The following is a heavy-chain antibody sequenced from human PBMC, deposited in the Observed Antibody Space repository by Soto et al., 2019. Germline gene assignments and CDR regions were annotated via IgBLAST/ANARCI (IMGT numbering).Heavy chain of an antibody. CDR3: ARDIAFDIDY. J-gene: IGHJ4*02. V-gene: IGHV1-18*01. CDR1: GYTFNDFG. D-gene: IGHD2-15*01. Sequence: QVHLLQSGAEVQKPGASVKVSCKTSGYTFNDFGITWVRQAPGLGLEWLGWIYSKAGKMNFAPKFQNRVIMTTDTSMSTAFMELTSLTFDDSAIYFCARDIAFDIDYWDQGTLVTVS. CDR2: IYSKAGKM.